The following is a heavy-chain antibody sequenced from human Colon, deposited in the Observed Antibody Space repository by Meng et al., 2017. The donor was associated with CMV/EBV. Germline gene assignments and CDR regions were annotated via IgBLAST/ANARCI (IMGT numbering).Heavy chain of an antibody. CDR2: ITWNSGRT. CDR3: AKDISPVGGSTGYHGMDV. V-gene: IGHV3-9*01. CDR1: GFTFDDYA. Sequence: GGSLRLSCAASGFTFDDYAMHWVRQAPGKGLEWVSSITWNSGRTGYVDSVEGRFTISRDNAKNSLYLQMNGLRAEDTALYYCAKDISPVGGSTGYHGMDVWGQGTTVIVSS. J-gene: IGHJ6*02. D-gene: IGHD1-7*01.